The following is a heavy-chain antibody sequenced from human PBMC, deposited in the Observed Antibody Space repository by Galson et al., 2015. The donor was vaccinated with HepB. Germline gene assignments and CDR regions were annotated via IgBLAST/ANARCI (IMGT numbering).Heavy chain of an antibody. D-gene: IGHD2-15*01. CDR2: ISYDGSNK. Sequence: SLRLSCAASGFTFSSYAMHWVRQAPGKGLEWVAVISYDGSNKYYADSVKGRFTISRDNSKNTLYLQMNSLRAEDTAVYYCARGGVVVVAATLDYWGQGTLVTVSS. J-gene: IGHJ4*02. CDR3: ARGGVVVVAATLDY. V-gene: IGHV3-30-3*01. CDR1: GFTFSSYA.